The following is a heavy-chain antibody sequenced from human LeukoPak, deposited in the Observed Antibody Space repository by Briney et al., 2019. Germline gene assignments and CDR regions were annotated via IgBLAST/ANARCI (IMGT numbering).Heavy chain of an antibody. CDR3: ATKYDILTGYYKVDAFDI. V-gene: IGHV1-69*06. CDR1: GGTFSSYT. J-gene: IGHJ3*02. CDR2: IIPIFGTA. D-gene: IGHD3-9*01. Sequence: ASVKVSCKASGGTFSSYTISWVRQAPGQGLEWMGGIIPIFGTANYAQKFQGRVTMTEDTSTDTAYMELSSLRSEDTAVYYCATKYDILTGYYKVDAFDIWGQGTMVTVSS.